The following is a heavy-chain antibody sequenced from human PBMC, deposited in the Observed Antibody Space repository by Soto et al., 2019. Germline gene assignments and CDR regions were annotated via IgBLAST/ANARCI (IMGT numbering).Heavy chain of an antibody. CDR1: GFDFSNGW. Sequence: ELQLVESGGGLVQPGGSLRLSCAASGFDFSNGWMSWVRQGPGKGLEWVGRIKSKIHGETTDYAAPVKGRFTISRDDSKNTLFLQMNSLEIEDTAVYYCTTDEWEWGQGTLVTVSS. CDR3: TTDEWE. CDR2: IKSKIHGETT. V-gene: IGHV3-15*05. D-gene: IGHD1-26*01. J-gene: IGHJ4*02.